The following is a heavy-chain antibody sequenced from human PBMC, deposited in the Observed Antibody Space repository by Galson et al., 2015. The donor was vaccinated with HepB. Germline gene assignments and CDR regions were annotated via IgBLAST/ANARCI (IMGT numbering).Heavy chain of an antibody. CDR2: IKQDGSEK. CDR1: GFTFSSYW. D-gene: IGHD3-3*01. J-gene: IGHJ6*02. V-gene: IGHV3-7*03. Sequence: SLRLSCAASGFTFSSYWMSWVRQAPGKGLEWVANIKQDGSEKYYVDSVKGRFTISRDNAKNSLYLQMNSLRAEDTAVYYCAREHYDFWSGWGYYYYYGMDVWGQGTTFTVSS. CDR3: AREHYDFWSGWGYYYYYGMDV.